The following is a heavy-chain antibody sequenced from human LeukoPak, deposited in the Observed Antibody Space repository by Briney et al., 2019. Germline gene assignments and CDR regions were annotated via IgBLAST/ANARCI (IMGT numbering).Heavy chain of an antibody. D-gene: IGHD2-15*01. CDR3: ARGPDCSGGGCYFDGDGYYFDY. V-gene: IGHV3-33*01. CDR1: GFTFSTYG. CDR2: IWFDGSNK. J-gene: IGHJ4*02. Sequence: PGRSLRLSCAASGFTFSTYGMHWVRQAPGKGLEWVAVIWFDGSNKYYADSVKGRFTISRDNSKNTLYLQMNSLRAEDTAVYHCARGPDCSGGGCYFDGDGYYFDYWGQGTLVTVSS.